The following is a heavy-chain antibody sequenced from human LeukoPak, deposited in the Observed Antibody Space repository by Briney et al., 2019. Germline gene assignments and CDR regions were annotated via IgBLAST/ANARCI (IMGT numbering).Heavy chain of an antibody. V-gene: IGHV3-23*01. CDR3: AKSNGASCSSVTGY. CDR2: INNTGGTT. D-gene: IGHD2-15*01. J-gene: IGHJ4*02. Sequence: GGSLRLSCAASGFAFSSFAMSWVRQAPGKGLEGVSVINNTGGTTYYAHSVKGRFTISRDNSKNMLYLQMNSLRAEDTAVYYCAKSNGASCSSVTGYWGQGTLVTVSS. CDR1: GFAFSSFA.